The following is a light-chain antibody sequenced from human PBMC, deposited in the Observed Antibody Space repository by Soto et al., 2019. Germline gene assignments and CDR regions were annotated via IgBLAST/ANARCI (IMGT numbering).Light chain of an antibody. V-gene: IGLV2-8*01. CDR1: SSDVGGYNY. CDR2: EVS. Sequence: QSVLTQPASASGSPGQSVTISCTGTSSDVGGYNYVSWYQQHPGKAPKLMIYEVSKRPSGVPDRFSGSKSGNTASLTVYGLQAEDEADYYCSSYAGSNNSLYVFGTGTKVTVL. CDR3: SSYAGSNNSLYV. J-gene: IGLJ1*01.